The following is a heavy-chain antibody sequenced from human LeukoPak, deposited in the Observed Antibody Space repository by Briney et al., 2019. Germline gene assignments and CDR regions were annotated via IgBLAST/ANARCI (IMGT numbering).Heavy chain of an antibody. D-gene: IGHD6-19*01. Sequence: SVKVSCKASGGTFSSYAISWVRQAPGQGLEWMGGIIPIFGTANYAQKFQGRVTITADESTSTAYMELSSLRSEDTAVYYCARVGGSSGWSKEYYFGYWGQGTLVTVSS. J-gene: IGHJ4*02. CDR2: IIPIFGTA. V-gene: IGHV1-69*13. CDR3: ARVGGSSGWSKEYYFGY. CDR1: GGTFSSYA.